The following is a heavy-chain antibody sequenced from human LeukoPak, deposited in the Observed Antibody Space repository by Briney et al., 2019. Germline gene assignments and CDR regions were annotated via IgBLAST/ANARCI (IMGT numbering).Heavy chain of an antibody. CDR3: ARSLIAEFDY. CDR1: GFTFSTYS. CDR2: ISYDGSNK. Sequence: PGGSLRLSCVDSGFTFSTYSMNWVRQAPGKGLEWVAVISYDGSNKYYADSVKGRFTISRDDSKNTLYLQMNSLRAEDTAVYYCARSLIAEFDYWGQGTLVTVSS. D-gene: IGHD3-16*01. V-gene: IGHV3-30*03. J-gene: IGHJ4*02.